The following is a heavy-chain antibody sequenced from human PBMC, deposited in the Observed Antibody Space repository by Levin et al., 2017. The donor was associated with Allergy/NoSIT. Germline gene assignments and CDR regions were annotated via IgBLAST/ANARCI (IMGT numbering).Heavy chain of an antibody. CDR2: ISDSGDST. CDR1: GFTFSTYA. V-gene: IGHV3-23*01. J-gene: IGHJ4*02. Sequence: GGSLRLSCAASGFTFSTYAMSWVRQAPGKGLEWVSSISDSGDSTYYADSVKGRFTISRDNSKNTLYLQMSSLRADDTAIYYCVKNGFLIATRTDWGQGTLVTVSS. CDR3: VKNGFLIATRTD. D-gene: IGHD6-6*01.